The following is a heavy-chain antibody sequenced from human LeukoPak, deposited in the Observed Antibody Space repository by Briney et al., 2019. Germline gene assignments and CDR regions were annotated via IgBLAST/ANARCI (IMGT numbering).Heavy chain of an antibody. Sequence: PGGSLRLSCAASGFTFSTYAVSWVRQAPGKGLEWVSAISASGGSTYYADSVKGRFTISRDNSKNTLYLQMNSLRAEDTAVYYCAKRGLGSSSGAYYFDYWGQGTLVTLSS. CDR1: GFTFSTYA. J-gene: IGHJ4*02. D-gene: IGHD6-6*01. V-gene: IGHV3-23*01. CDR2: ISASGGST. CDR3: AKRGLGSSSGAYYFDY.